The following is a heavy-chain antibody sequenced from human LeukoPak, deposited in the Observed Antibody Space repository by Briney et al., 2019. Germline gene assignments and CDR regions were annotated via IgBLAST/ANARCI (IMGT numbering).Heavy chain of an antibody. CDR3: ARRSSGWYSARRYYYMDV. V-gene: IGHV3-48*01. Sequence: GGSLRLSCAASGFTFSSYSMNWVRQAPGKGLEWVSYISSSSSTIYYADSVKGRFTISRDSAKNSLYLQMNSLRAEDTAVYYCARRSSGWYSARRYYYMDVWGKGTTVTVSS. D-gene: IGHD6-19*01. CDR2: ISSSSSTI. CDR1: GFTFSSYS. J-gene: IGHJ6*03.